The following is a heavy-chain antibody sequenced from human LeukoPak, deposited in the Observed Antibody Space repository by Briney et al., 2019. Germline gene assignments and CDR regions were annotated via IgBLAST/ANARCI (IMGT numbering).Heavy chain of an antibody. V-gene: IGHV3-74*03. J-gene: IGHJ4*02. Sequence: GGSLRLSCAASGFTFSSFNMHWVRQAPGKWLVWVSRLKSDGSTAMYADSVQGRFTISRDNATNTVHLLMSSLTVEDTGVYYCARGIYGDPVAFDSWGQGALVTVSS. CDR3: ARGIYGDPVAFDS. D-gene: IGHD4-17*01. CDR2: LKSDGSTA. CDR1: GFTFSSFN.